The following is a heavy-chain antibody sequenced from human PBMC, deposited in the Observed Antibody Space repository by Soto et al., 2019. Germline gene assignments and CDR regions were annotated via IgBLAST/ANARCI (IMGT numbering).Heavy chain of an antibody. V-gene: IGHV4-59*01. Sequence: LSLTCTVSGGSISSYYWSWIRQPPGKGLEWIGYIYYSGSTNYNPSLKSRVTISVDTSKNQFSLKLSSVTAADTAVYYCARDYYDSSGHDAFDIWGQGTMVTVSS. CDR1: GGSISSYY. J-gene: IGHJ3*02. CDR2: IYYSGST. CDR3: ARDYYDSSGHDAFDI. D-gene: IGHD3-22*01.